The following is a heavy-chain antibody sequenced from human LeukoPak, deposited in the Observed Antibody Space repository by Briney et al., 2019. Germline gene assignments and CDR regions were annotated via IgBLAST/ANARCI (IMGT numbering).Heavy chain of an antibody. CDR2: INPNSGGT. Sequence: VASVKVSCKASGYTFTGYYMHWVRQAPGQGLEWMGWINPNSGGTNYAQKFQGRVTMTRDTSISTAYMELSRLRSDDTAVYYCARDYGDYELYFDYWGQGTLVTVSS. CDR3: ARDYGDYELYFDY. CDR1: GYTFTGYY. J-gene: IGHJ4*02. V-gene: IGHV1-2*02. D-gene: IGHD4-17*01.